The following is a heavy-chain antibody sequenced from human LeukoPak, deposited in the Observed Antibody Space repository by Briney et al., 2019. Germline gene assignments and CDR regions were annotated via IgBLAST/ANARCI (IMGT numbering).Heavy chain of an antibody. Sequence: GGSLRLSCAASGFTFSSYAMHWVRQAPGKGLEWVAVISYDGSNKYYADSVKGRFTISRDNAKNSLSLQMNSLRDEDTAVYYCARPTYYYGSVDAFDIWGQGTMVTVSS. J-gene: IGHJ3*02. D-gene: IGHD3-10*01. CDR3: ARPTYYYGSVDAFDI. CDR1: GFTFSSYA. CDR2: ISYDGSNK. V-gene: IGHV3-30-3*01.